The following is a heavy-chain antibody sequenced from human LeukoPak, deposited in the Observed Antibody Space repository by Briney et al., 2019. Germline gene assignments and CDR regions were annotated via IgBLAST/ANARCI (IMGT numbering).Heavy chain of an antibody. Sequence: GGSLRLSCTPSGFTFGDYAMSWVRQAPGKGLEWVGFIRSKAYGGTTEYAASVKGRFTISRDDSKSIAYLQMNSLKTEDTAVYYCTRDPTTVTTNAYYFDYWGQGTLVTVSS. J-gene: IGHJ4*02. CDR3: TRDPTTVTTNAYYFDY. D-gene: IGHD4-17*01. CDR1: GFTFGDYA. CDR2: IRSKAYGGTT. V-gene: IGHV3-49*04.